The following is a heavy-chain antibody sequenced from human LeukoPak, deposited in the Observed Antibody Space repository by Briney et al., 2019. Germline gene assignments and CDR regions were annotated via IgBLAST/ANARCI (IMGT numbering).Heavy chain of an antibody. CDR3: ARGSSGYYYFLNLFDY. Sequence: PSETLSLTCTVSGGSINSSSYYWGWIRQPPGKGLEWIGSIYYSGSTYYNPSLKSRVTISVDTSKNQFSLKLSSVTAADTAVYYCARGSSGYYYFLNLFDYWGQGTLVTVSS. V-gene: IGHV4-39*07. CDR2: IYYSGST. CDR1: GGSINSSSYY. J-gene: IGHJ4*02. D-gene: IGHD3-22*01.